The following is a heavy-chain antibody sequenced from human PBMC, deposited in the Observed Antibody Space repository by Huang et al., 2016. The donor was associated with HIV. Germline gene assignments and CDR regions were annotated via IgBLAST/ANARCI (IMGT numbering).Heavy chain of an antibody. CDR2: ISPIFGTA. D-gene: IGHD3-10*01. CDR1: GGTFSSYA. Sequence: QVQLVQSGAEVKKPGSSVKVSCKASGGTFSSYAISWVRQAPGQGLEWMGGISPIFGTANYAQKFQGRVTITADESTSTAYMELSSLRSEDTAVYYCARPGYRTPLGDDAFDIWGQGTMVTVSS. J-gene: IGHJ3*02. V-gene: IGHV1-69*01. CDR3: ARPGYRTPLGDDAFDI.